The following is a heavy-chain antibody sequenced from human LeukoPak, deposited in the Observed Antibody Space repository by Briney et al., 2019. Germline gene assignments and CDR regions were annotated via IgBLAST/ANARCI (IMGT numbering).Heavy chain of an antibody. V-gene: IGHV4-59*01. Sequence: SETLSLTCSVSDDSITMYYWTWIRQPPGKGLEWIGYVDHTGSTNFNPSLNGRVTIFRDTSRNLFSLRLTSVTTADTAVYFCARGRVSSSTWHSTYYYYFYMDVWGKGTTVTVSS. D-gene: IGHD4-11*01. CDR3: ARGRVSSSTWHSTYYYYFYMDV. CDR1: DDSITMYY. J-gene: IGHJ6*03. CDR2: VDHTGST.